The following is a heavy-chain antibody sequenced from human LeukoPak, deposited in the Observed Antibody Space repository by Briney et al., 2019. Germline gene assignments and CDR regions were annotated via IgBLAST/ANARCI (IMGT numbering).Heavy chain of an antibody. J-gene: IGHJ6*03. V-gene: IGHV1-18*01. Sequence: ASVKVSCKASGYTFTRYGISWVRQAPGQGLEWLGLISAYNGKTDYAQNVQARVTLSTDTSTSTAYMELRSLRSDDSAVYYCARDTYTSVTAMDVWGKGTTVTVSS. CDR3: ARDTYTSVTAMDV. CDR1: GYTFTRYG. CDR2: ISAYNGKT. D-gene: IGHD4-17*01.